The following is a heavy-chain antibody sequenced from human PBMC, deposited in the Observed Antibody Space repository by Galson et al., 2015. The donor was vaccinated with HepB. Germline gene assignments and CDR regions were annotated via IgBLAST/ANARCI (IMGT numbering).Heavy chain of an antibody. D-gene: IGHD6-19*01. Sequence: SLRLSCAASGFTFSNAWMSWVRQAPGKGLEWVGRIKSKTDGGTTDYAAPVKGRFTISRDDSKNTLYLQMNSLKTEDTAVYYCTTRFPSGWSLDAFDIWGQGTMVTVSS. CDR1: GFTFSNAW. CDR3: TTRFPSGWSLDAFDI. V-gene: IGHV3-15*01. CDR2: IKSKTDGGTT. J-gene: IGHJ3*02.